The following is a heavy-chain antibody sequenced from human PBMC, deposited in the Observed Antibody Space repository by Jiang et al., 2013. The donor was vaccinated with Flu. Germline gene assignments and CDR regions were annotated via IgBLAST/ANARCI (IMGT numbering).Heavy chain of an antibody. D-gene: IGHD3-10*01. Sequence: GISGDSVSSSSGAWNWIRQSPSRGLEWLGRTYYRFKWYNDYAVSMKSRITINPDTSKNQFSLQLNSVTPEDTAVYYCARDHGSGSFDYWGQGTLVTVSS. CDR3: ARDHGSGSFDY. CDR2: TYYRFKWYN. CDR1: GDSVSSSSGA. J-gene: IGHJ4*02. V-gene: IGHV6-1*01.